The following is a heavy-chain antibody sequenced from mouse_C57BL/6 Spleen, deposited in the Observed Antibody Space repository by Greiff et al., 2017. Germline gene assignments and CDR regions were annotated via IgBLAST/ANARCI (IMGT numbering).Heavy chain of an antibody. CDR1: GYTFTSYW. V-gene: IGHV1-69*01. J-gene: IGHJ2*01. Sequence: VQLQQPGAELVMPGASVKLSCKASGYTFTSYWMHWVKQRPGQGLEWIGEIDPSDSYTNYNQKFKGKSTLTVDKSSSTAYMQLSSLTSEDSAGYYCARGGFGYWGQGTTLTVAS. CDR2: IDPSDSYT. CDR3: ARGGFGY.